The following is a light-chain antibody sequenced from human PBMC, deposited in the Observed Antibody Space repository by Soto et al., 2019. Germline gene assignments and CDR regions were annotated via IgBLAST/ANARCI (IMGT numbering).Light chain of an antibody. J-gene: IGKJ5*01. CDR2: KAS. CDR3: QQYNSYPIT. CDR1: QSISSW. V-gene: IGKV1-5*03. Sequence: DIQMTQSPSTLSASVGDRVTITCRASQSISSWLAWYQQKPGKAPKLLIYKASSLESGVPSRFSGSGSETEFTLTISSLQPDDFATYYGQQYNSYPITFGQGTRLEIK.